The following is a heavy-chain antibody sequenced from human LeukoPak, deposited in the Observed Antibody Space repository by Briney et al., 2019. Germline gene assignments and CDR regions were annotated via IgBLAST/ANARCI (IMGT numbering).Heavy chain of an antibody. CDR2: IYTSGST. V-gene: IGHV4-61*02. Sequence: SETLSLTCTVSGGSISSGSYYWSWIRQPAGKGLEWIGRIYTSGSTNYNPSLKSRVTISVDTSKSQFSLKLSSVTAADTAVYYCARGGYCTNGVCYRPHFFYYYMDVWGKGTTVTVSS. CDR3: ARGGYCTNGVCYRPHFFYYYMDV. D-gene: IGHD2-8*01. CDR1: GGSISSGSYY. J-gene: IGHJ6*03.